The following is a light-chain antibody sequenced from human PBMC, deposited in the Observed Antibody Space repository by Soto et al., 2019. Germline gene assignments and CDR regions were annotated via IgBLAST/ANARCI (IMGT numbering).Light chain of an antibody. V-gene: IGLV1-51*01. CDR3: VTWDTTLRTGV. CDR1: RSNIGNNY. J-gene: IGLJ3*02. CDR2: NNN. Sequence: QSVLTQPPSVSAAPGQKVTISCSGSRSNIGNNYVAWYQQFPGTVPKLLIYNNNGRPSGTTDRISGSASGTSATLTITGLQTGDEADYFCVTWDTTLRTGVIGGGTKLTVL.